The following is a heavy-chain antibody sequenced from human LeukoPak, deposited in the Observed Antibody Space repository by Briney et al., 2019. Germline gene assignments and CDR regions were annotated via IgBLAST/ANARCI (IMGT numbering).Heavy chain of an antibody. CDR1: GGTFSSYA. CDR3: ATDPRVGALDY. J-gene: IGHJ4*02. D-gene: IGHD1-26*01. CDR2: FDPEDGET. Sequence: ASVKVSCKASGGTFSSYAISWVRQAPGQGLEWMGGFDPEDGETIYAQKFQGRVTMTEDTSTDTAYMELSSLRSEDTAVYYCATDPRVGALDYWGQGTLVTVSS. V-gene: IGHV1-24*01.